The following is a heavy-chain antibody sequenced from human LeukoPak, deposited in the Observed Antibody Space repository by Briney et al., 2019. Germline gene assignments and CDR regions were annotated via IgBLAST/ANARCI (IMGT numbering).Heavy chain of an antibody. Sequence: EASVKVSCKASGYTFTSYYMHWVRQAPGQGLEWMGIINPSGGSTSYAQKFEGRVTMTRDTSTSTVYKELSSLRSEDTAVYYCASLDGTLDAFDIWGQGTMVTVSS. CDR3: ASLDGTLDAFDI. V-gene: IGHV1-46*01. D-gene: IGHD6-13*01. J-gene: IGHJ3*02. CDR1: GYTFTSYY. CDR2: INPSGGST.